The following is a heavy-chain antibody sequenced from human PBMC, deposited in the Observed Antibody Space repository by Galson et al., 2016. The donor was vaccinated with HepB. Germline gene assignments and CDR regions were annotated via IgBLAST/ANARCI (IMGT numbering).Heavy chain of an antibody. D-gene: IGHD5/OR15-5a*01. CDR1: GFTFSRSD. CDR2: IGRGGDT. CDR3: AREIKDEVSVGWYFDL. J-gene: IGHJ2*01. Sequence: SLRLSCAASGFTFSRSDMHWVRQGTGKGLEWVSAIGRGGDTYYSDSVEGRFTISRENAKKSLYLEMNSLRAGDTAVYYCAREIKDEVSVGWYFDLWGRGTLVTVSS. V-gene: IGHV3-13*01.